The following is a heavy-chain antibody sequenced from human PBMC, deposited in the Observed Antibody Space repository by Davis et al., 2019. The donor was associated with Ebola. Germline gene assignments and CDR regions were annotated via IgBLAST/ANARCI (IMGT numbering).Heavy chain of an antibody. V-gene: IGHV4-39*07. CDR2: IYYSGST. D-gene: IGHD1-26*01. Sequence: PSETLSLTCTVSGGSISSSSYYWGWIRQPPGKGLEWIGSIYYSGSTYYNPSLKSRVTISVDTSKNQFSLKLSSVTAADTAVYYCARYPRSGGAFDIWGQGTMVTVSS. J-gene: IGHJ3*02. CDR1: GGSISSSSYY. CDR3: ARYPRSGGAFDI.